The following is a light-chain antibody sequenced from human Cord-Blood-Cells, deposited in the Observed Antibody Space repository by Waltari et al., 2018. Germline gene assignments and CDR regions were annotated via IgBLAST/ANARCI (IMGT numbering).Light chain of an antibody. CDR2: DVS. V-gene: IGLV2-14*01. J-gene: IGLJ3*02. CDR1: SSDVGCYNF. Sequence: QSALTQPASVSGSPGQSITISCPGTSSDVGCYNFVPWYQQHPGKAPKLMIYDVSNRPSGVSNRFSGSKSGNTASLTISGLQAEDEADYYCSSYTSSSTWVFGGGTKLTVL. CDR3: SSYTSSSTWV.